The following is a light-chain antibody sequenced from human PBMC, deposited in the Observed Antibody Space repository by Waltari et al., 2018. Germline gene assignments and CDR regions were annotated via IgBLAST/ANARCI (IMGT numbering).Light chain of an antibody. CDR2: DTN. J-gene: IGLJ2*01. CDR3: SLSYSGAVV. CDR1: TGAVTSSHY. Sequence: QAVVTQEPSLTVSPGGTVTLTCGSNTGAVTSSHYPYWFQQKPGQAPRTLIYDTNNKQSWTPARFSGSLLGGKGALTLSGAQPEDEAEYYCSLSYSGAVVFGGGTKLTVL. V-gene: IGLV7-46*01.